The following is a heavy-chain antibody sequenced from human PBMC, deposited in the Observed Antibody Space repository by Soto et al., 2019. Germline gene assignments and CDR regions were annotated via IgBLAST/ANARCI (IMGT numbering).Heavy chain of an antibody. CDR2: IYPSDSDT. CDR3: ARPANTVADHFDL. J-gene: IGHJ4*02. V-gene: IGHV5-51*01. Sequence: GESLKISCQVSGYAFTIYWIGWVRQMPGKGLEWMGIIYPSDSDTRYSPSFQGQVTISADQSINTAYLQWDSLKASDTAIYYCARPANTVADHFDLWGQGTPVTVSS. CDR1: GYAFTIYW. D-gene: IGHD4-17*01.